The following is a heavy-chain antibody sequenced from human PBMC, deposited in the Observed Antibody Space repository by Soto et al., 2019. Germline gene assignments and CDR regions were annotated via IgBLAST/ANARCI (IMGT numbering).Heavy chain of an antibody. CDR1: GYTFSNYD. D-gene: IGHD3-10*01. CDR3: AKVSRKGSAIDFDY. V-gene: IGHV1-8*01. Sequence: QVQLVQSGAELKKPGASVKVSCKASGYTFSNYDMNWLRQATGQGPEWIGWVNPNNGDTGYAQKVQGRVTLTTDISTTTAYMELTSLRSEDTAIYYCAKVSRKGSAIDFDYWGQGTLMTVSS. CDR2: VNPNNGDT. J-gene: IGHJ4*02.